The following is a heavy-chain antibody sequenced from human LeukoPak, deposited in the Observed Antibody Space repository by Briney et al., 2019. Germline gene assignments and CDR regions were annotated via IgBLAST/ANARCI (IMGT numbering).Heavy chain of an antibody. CDR2: IYYSYSGST. J-gene: IGHJ4*02. CDR3: ARDGGNAFDY. CDR1: GGSISGYY. D-gene: IGHD4-23*01. V-gene: IGHV4-59*01. Sequence: SETLSLTCTVPGGSISGYYWSWIRQSPEKGLEWIGYIYYSYSGSTNYNPSLQSRVTISIDTSKNQFSLKLSSVTAADTAVYYCARDGGNAFDYWGQGTLVTVSS.